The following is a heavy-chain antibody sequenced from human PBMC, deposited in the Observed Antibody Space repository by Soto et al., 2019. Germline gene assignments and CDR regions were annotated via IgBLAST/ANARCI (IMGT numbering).Heavy chain of an antibody. V-gene: IGHV4-59*08. CDR3: VLCWWEREGYVLAF. CDR1: GGSISSYY. D-gene: IGHD1-26*01. J-gene: IGHJ6*02. CDR2: IYYSEST. Sequence: SETLSLTCTVSGGSISSYYWSWIRQPPGKELQYIGYIYYSESTNYNPSLKSRVTISDDTSTNQFSLTLSSVTAADTAVYYCVLCWWEREGYVLAFCGQGTTVTGSS.